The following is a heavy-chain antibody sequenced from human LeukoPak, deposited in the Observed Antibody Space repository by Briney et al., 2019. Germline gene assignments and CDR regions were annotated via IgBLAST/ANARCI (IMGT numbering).Heavy chain of an antibody. D-gene: IGHD2/OR15-2a*01. CDR2: INPNSGGT. J-gene: IGHJ5*02. V-gene: IGHV1-2*02. Sequence: ASVKVSCKASGYTFTGYYMHWVRQAPGQGLEWMGWINPNSGGTNYAQKFQGRVTMTRDTSISTAYMELSRLRSDDTAVYYCARETVIVAYNWFDPWGQGTLVTVSS. CDR1: GYTFTGYY. CDR3: ARETVIVAYNWFDP.